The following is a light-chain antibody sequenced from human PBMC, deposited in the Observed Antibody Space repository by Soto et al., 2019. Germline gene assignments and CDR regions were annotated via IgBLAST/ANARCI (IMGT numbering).Light chain of an antibody. Sequence: EIVLTQSPDTLSLSPGERATLSCRASPCVSSSYLAWYQQKPGQAPRLLIYDASSRATGIPDRFSGSGSETDFTLTISSLEPEDFAVYYCQQRSNWPPITFGQGTRLEIK. CDR1: PCVSSSY. CDR2: DAS. CDR3: QQRSNWPPIT. J-gene: IGKJ5*01. V-gene: IGKV3D-20*02.